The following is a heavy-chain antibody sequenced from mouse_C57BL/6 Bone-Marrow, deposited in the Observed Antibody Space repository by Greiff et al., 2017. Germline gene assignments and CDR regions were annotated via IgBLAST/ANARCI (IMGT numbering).Heavy chain of an antibody. D-gene: IGHD2-5*01. V-gene: IGHV5-4*01. CDR3: ARGRYSNFYFDY. J-gene: IGHJ2*01. CDR2: ISDGGSYT. Sequence: DVHLVESGGGLVKPGGSLKLSCAASGFTFSSYAMSWVRQTPEKRLEWVATISDGGSYTYYPDNVKGRFTISRDNAKNNRYLQMSHLKSEDTAMYYCARGRYSNFYFDYWGQGTTLTVSS. CDR1: GFTFSSYA.